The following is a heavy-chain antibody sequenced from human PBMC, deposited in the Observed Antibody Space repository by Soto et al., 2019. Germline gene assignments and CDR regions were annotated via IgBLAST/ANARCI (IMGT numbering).Heavy chain of an antibody. CDR2: IKSKTDGGTT. D-gene: IGHD3-3*01. V-gene: IGHV3-15*07. CDR3: TTYDFWSGSSNYYYMNV. CDR1: GFTFSNAW. J-gene: IGHJ6*03. Sequence: PGGSLRLSCAASGFTFSNAWMNWVRQAPGKGLEWVGRIKSKTDGGTTDYAAPVKGRFTISRDDSKNTLYLQMNSLKTEDTAVYYCTTYDFWSGSSNYYYMNVWGKGTTVTVSS.